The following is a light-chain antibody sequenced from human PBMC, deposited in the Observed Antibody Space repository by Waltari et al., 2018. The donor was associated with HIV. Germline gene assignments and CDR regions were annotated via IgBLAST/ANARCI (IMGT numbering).Light chain of an antibody. CDR2: EVT. V-gene: IGLV2-23*02. CDR1: SPDVGSYNL. J-gene: IGLJ1*01. CDR3: SSYSSTTTLI. Sequence: QSALTQPASVSGSPGQSVTLSCTGPSPDVGSYNLVSWYQQRPGEVPKLLIFEVTKWPSGISDRFSGSKSGNTASLTISGLQAEDEGDYYCSSYSSTTTLIFGSGTTVTV.